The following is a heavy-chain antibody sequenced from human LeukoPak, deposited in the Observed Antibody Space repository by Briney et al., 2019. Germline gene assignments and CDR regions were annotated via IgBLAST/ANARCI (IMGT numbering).Heavy chain of an antibody. CDR3: ARGWPDTAWFDY. Sequence: ASVKVSCKASGYTFTCYYMHWVRQAPGQGLGWMGWINPNSGGTNYAQKFQGWVTMTRDTSISTAYMELSRLRSDDTAVYYCARGWPDTAWFDYWGQGTLVTVSS. CDR2: INPNSGGT. D-gene: IGHD5-18*01. CDR1: GYTFTCYY. J-gene: IGHJ4*02. V-gene: IGHV1-2*04.